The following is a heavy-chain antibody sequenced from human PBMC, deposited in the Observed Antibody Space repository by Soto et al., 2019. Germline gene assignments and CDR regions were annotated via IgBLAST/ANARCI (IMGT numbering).Heavy chain of an antibody. CDR1: GFTFDDYA. Sequence: EVQLVESGGGLVQPGRSLRLSCAASGFTFDDYAMHWVRQAPGKGLEWVSGISWNSGSIGYADSVKGRFTISRDNAKNSLYLQMNSLRAEDTALYCCAKADYDFWSGYSDIWGQGTMVTVSS. CDR2: ISWNSGSI. D-gene: IGHD3-3*01. V-gene: IGHV3-9*01. CDR3: AKADYDFWSGYSDI. J-gene: IGHJ3*02.